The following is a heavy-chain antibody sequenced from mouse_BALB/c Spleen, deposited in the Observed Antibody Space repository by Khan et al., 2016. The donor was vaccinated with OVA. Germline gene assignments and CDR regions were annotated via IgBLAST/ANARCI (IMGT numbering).Heavy chain of an antibody. Sequence: QVQLKQSGAELAKPGASVKMSCKASGYTFINYWILWVKQRPGQGLEWIGYINPSTGYTEYNRNFKDKATLTADKSSSTAYMQLSSLTSEDSAVYYCARRGLRWDFDYWGQGTTLTGSS. CDR3: ARRGLRWDFDY. J-gene: IGHJ2*01. CDR1: GYTFINYW. V-gene: IGHV1-7*01. CDR2: INPSTGYT. D-gene: IGHD1-1*01.